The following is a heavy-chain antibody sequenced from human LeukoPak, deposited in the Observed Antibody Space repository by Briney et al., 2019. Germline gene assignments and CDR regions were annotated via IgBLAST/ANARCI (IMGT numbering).Heavy chain of an antibody. V-gene: IGHV1-18*04. CDR1: VYTFTSYG. CDR2: ISAYNGNT. CDR3: ARDVGGGYCSGGSCYPGANWFDL. D-gene: IGHD2-15*01. Sequence: ASVKVSCTASVYTFTSYGISWVRQAPGQGLEWMGWISAYNGNTNYAQKLQGRVTMTTDTSTSTAYMELRSLRSDDTAVYYCARDVGGGYCSGGSCYPGANWFDLWGQGTLVTVSS. J-gene: IGHJ5*02.